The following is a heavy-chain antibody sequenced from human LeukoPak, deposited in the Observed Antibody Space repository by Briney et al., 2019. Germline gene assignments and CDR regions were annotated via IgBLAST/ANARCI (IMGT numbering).Heavy chain of an antibody. CDR2: IYSDGDT. CDR3: ARGPWASFDY. V-gene: IGHV3-66*01. D-gene: IGHD3-16*01. CDR1: GFTFSSYW. J-gene: IGHJ4*02. Sequence: PGGSLRLSCAASGFTFSSYWMTWVRQAPGKGLEWVSVIYSDGDTYYVDSVKGRFTIPRDNSKNTLYLQMNSLRAEDTAVYYCARGPWASFDYWGQGTLVTVSS.